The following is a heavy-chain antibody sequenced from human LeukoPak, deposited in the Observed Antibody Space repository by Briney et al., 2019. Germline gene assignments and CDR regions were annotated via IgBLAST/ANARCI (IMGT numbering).Heavy chain of an antibody. V-gene: IGHV3-23*01. CDR3: AKDLDIVVVPAAIDY. Sequence: GGSLRLSCAASGFTFTSYAMSWVREAPGKGLDWVSAISGSGGSTYYADSVKGRFTISRDNSKNTLYLQMNILRAEDTAVYYCAKDLDIVVVPAAIDYWGQGTLVTVSS. CDR2: ISGSGGST. J-gene: IGHJ4*02. CDR1: GFTFTSYA. D-gene: IGHD2-2*03.